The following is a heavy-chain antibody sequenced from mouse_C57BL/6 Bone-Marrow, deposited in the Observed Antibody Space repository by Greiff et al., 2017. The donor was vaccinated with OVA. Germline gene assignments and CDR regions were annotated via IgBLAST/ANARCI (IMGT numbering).Heavy chain of an antibody. D-gene: IGHD3-2*02. CDR2: IHPNSGST. CDR3: AREKTAQAGFAY. CDR1: GYTFTSYW. J-gene: IGHJ3*01. V-gene: IGHV1-64*01. Sequence: QVQLKQPGAELVKPGASVKLSCKASGYTFTSYWMHWVKQRPGQGLEWIGMIHPNSGSTNYNEKFKSKATLTVDKSSSTAYMQLSSLTSEDSAVYYCAREKTAQAGFAYWGQGTLVTVSA.